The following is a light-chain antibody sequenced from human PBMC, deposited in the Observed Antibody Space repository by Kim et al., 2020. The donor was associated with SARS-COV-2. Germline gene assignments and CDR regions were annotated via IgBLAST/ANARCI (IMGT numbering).Light chain of an antibody. CDR2: KAS. CDR3: QQYNSYEAT. J-gene: IGKJ1*01. Sequence: DIQMTQSPSTLSASVGDRVTITCRASQSISTWLAWYQQKPGKAPNLLIYKASSLESGVPSRFSGSGSGTEFTLTISSPQPDDFATYYCQQYNSYEATFGQGTKVDIK. CDR1: QSISTW. V-gene: IGKV1-5*03.